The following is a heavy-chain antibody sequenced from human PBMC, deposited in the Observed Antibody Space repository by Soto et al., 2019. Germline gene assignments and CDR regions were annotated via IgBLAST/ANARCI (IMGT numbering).Heavy chain of an antibody. CDR2: IYYSGET. Sequence: QVQLQESGPGLVKPSETLSLTCTVSGDSISRYYWSWIRLSPGKGLEWIGYIYYSGETNYNPSVKSRVTISVDRTKNQFSLKLSSVTAADTAVYYCARDQGGEFLKGSGMDAWGQGTTVTVSS. V-gene: IGHV4-59*01. CDR3: ARDQGGEFLKGSGMDA. CDR1: GDSISRYY. D-gene: IGHD3-10*01. J-gene: IGHJ6*02.